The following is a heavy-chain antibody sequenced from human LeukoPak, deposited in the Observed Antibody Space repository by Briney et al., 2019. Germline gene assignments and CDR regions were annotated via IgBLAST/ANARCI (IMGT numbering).Heavy chain of an antibody. D-gene: IGHD6-13*01. CDR1: VYTFTSYG. CDR2: ISAYNGNT. Sequence: ASVKVSCKASVYTFTSYGISWVRQTPGQGREWMGWISAYNGNTNYAQKLQGRVTMTTDTSTSTAYMELRSLRSDDTAVYYCARHSSSWYDAFDIWGQGTMVTVSS. J-gene: IGHJ3*02. CDR3: ARHSSSWYDAFDI. V-gene: IGHV1-18*01.